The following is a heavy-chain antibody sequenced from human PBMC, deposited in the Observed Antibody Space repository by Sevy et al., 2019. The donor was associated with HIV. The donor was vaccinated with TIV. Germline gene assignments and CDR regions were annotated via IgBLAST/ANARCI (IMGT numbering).Heavy chain of an antibody. Sequence: GGSLRLSXAASXXXFASYGLIWXXXSPGKGLEWVSTISGSGTQINYADSVKGRFTISRDNSKHIVFLQMNCLRVDETAIYYCGKXSLGXXXXXXXQGTQVXVSS. J-gene: IGHJ1*01. CDR3: GKXSLGXXXXX. CDR1: XXXFASYG. D-gene: IGHD3-10*01. CDR2: ISGSGTQI. V-gene: IGHV3-23*01.